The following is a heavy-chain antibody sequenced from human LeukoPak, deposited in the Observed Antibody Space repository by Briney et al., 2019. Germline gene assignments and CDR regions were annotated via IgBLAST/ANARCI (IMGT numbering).Heavy chain of an antibody. CDR1: GGSFSVYY. Sequence: SETLSLTCAVYGGSFSVYYWSWIRQPPGKGLEWIGEINHSGSTNYNPSLKSRVTISVDTSKNQFSLKLSSVTAADTAVYYCARAITYYDFWSGYSLDYWGQGTLVTVSS. J-gene: IGHJ4*02. CDR2: INHSGST. CDR3: ARAITYYDFWSGYSLDY. V-gene: IGHV4-34*01. D-gene: IGHD3-3*01.